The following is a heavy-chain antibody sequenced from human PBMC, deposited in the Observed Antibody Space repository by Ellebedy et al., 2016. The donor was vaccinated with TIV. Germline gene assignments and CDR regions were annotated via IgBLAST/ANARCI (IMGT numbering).Heavy chain of an antibody. V-gene: IGHV4-34*01. J-gene: IGHJ2*01. D-gene: IGHD3-10*01. CDR3: ARSFASGSYNTRYFDL. CDR2: VNHSGNI. CDR1: GGSLSGYY. Sequence: MPSETLSLTCAVSGGSLSGYYWSWIRQPPGKEMEWIGEVNHSGNINYSSFFTSRVTISVDTSKNQFSLRLSSVTAADTAVYHCARSFASGSYNTRYFDLWGRGSLVTVSS.